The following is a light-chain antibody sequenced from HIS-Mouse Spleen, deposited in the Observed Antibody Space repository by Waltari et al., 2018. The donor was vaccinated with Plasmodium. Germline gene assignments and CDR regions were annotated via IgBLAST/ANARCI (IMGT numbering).Light chain of an antibody. CDR1: VLEKKY. Sequence: SYELTQPSSVSVSPGQTARITCSGDVLEKKYDRWFQQKPGQAPVLVIYKDSERPSGIPERFSGSSSGTTVTLTISGAQVEDEADYYCYSAADNNLVFGGGTKLTVL. J-gene: IGLJ3*02. CDR2: KDS. V-gene: IGLV3-27*01. CDR3: YSAADNNLV.